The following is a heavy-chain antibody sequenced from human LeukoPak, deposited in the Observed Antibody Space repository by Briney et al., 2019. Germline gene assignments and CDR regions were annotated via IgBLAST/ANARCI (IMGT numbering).Heavy chain of an antibody. Sequence: SETLSLTCTVSGGSISSYYWSWIRQPPGKGLEWIGYIYYSGSTNYNPSLKSRVTISVDTSNNQFSLKLSSVTAADTAVYYCARDDAVGAPGGISASDIWGQGTMVTVSS. V-gene: IGHV4-59*01. CDR3: ARDDAVGAPGGISASDI. CDR1: GGSISSYY. J-gene: IGHJ3*02. D-gene: IGHD1-26*01. CDR2: IYYSGST.